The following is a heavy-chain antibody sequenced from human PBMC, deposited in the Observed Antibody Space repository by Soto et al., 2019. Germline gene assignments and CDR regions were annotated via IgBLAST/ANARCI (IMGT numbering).Heavy chain of an antibody. CDR2: IYYSGST. CDR1: GGSSSGYY. CDR3: ARLSGLLDAFDI. D-gene: IGHD4-17*01. V-gene: IGHV4-59*08. J-gene: IGHJ3*02. Sequence: SETLSLTCTVSGGSSSGYYWSWIRQPPGKGLEWIGYIYYSGSTNYNPSLKSRVTISVDTSKNQFSLKLSSVTAADTAVYYCARLSGLLDAFDIWGQGTMVTVSS.